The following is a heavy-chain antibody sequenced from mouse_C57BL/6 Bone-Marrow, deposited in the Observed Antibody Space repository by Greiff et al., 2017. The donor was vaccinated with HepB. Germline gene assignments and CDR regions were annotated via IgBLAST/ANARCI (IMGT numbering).Heavy chain of an antibody. D-gene: IGHD2-1*01. V-gene: IGHV5-6*01. CDR2: ISSGGSYT. J-gene: IGHJ3*01. CDR1: GFTFSSYG. CDR3: ARHGVYGNYEAWFAY. Sequence: EVKLQESGGDLVKPGGSLKLSCAASGFTFSSYGMSWVRQTPDKRLEWVATISSGGSYTYYPDSVKGRFTISRDNAKNTLYLQMSSLKSEDTAMYYCARHGVYGNYEAWFAYWGQGTLVTVSA.